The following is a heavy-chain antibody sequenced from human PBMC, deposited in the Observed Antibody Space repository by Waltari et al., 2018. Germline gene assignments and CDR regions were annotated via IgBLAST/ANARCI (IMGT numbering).Heavy chain of an antibody. D-gene: IGHD3-10*01. V-gene: IGHV3-7*01. Sequence: EVQLVESGGGLVPPGGSLRLSCAASVFTFNTYWLKWIRQAPGKGLEWVANINPDGSQKFYVDSVKGRFTVSRDNAQNSLYLQMNNLRAEDTAVYYCTTLARGESGDYWGQGTLVTVSS. CDR1: VFTFNTYW. CDR3: TTLARGESGDY. J-gene: IGHJ4*02. CDR2: INPDGSQK.